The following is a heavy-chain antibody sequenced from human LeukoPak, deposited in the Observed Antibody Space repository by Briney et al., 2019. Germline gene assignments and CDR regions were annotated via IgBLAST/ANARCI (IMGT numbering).Heavy chain of an antibody. Sequence: GESLKISCKGSGYSFTTYWIGWVRQMPGKGLEYMGIINPGDSDTRYSPSFQGQVTISVDKSISTAYLQWSSLKASDTAMYYCARREDAYSGSTDYWGQGTLVTVSS. CDR3: ARREDAYSGSTDY. CDR1: GYSFTTYW. J-gene: IGHJ4*02. CDR2: INPGDSDT. V-gene: IGHV5-51*01. D-gene: IGHD5-12*01.